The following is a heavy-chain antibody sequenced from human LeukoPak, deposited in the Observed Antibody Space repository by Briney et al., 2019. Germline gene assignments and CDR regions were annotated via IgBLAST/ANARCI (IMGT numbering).Heavy chain of an antibody. CDR2: IIPILGTA. J-gene: IGHJ6*02. CDR3: ALRFLEWLSHYYYYGMDV. CDR1: GGTFSSYA. Sequence: GASVKVSCKASGGTFSSYAISWVRQAPGQGLEWMGGIIPILGTANYAQKFQGRVTITADESTSTAYMELSSLRSEDTAVYYCALRFLEWLSHYYYYGMDVWGQGTTVTVSS. V-gene: IGHV1-69*13. D-gene: IGHD3-3*01.